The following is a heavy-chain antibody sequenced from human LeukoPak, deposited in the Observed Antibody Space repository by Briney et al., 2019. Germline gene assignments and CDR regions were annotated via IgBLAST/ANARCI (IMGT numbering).Heavy chain of an antibody. CDR2: IIPIFGPA. CDR3: AVDLTPACIKCPLDY. CDR1: GGTFSSSG. Sequence: RASVKVSCKAYGGTFSSSGISWVRQAPGQGLEWMGGIIPIFGPAKYAQKFQGRVTFTTDESTSTTYMELSSLGFEDTAVYYCAVDLTPACIKCPLDYWGQGTLVTVSS. J-gene: IGHJ4*02. D-gene: IGHD5/OR15-5a*01. V-gene: IGHV1-69*05.